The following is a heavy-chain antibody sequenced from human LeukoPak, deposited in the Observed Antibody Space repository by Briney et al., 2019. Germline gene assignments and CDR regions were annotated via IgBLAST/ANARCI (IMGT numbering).Heavy chain of an antibody. D-gene: IGHD6-13*01. J-gene: IGHJ4*02. Sequence: PGGSLRLSCAASGFTFSSYAMSWVRQAPGKGLEWVSAISGSGGSTYCADSVKGRFTISRDNSKNTLSLQMNSLRVEDTAVYYCAERTAAAAYYFDYWGQGTLVTVSS. CDR1: GFTFSSYA. CDR3: AERTAAAAYYFDY. V-gene: IGHV3-23*01. CDR2: ISGSGGST.